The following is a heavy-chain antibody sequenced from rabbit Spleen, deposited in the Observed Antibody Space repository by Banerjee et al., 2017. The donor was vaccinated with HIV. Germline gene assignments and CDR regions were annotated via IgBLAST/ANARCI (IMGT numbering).Heavy chain of an antibody. Sequence: QEQLVESGGGLVKPEGSLKLSCTASGFSFSNKAVMCWVRQAPGKGLEWISCIAGSSSGFTYSATWAKGRFTCSKTSSTTVTLQMTSLTVADTATYFCARGSGDVGWGYLIWGQGTLVTVS. D-gene: IGHD2-1*01. CDR2: IAGSSSGFT. CDR1: GFSFSNKAV. J-gene: IGHJ2*01. V-gene: IGHV1S45*01. CDR3: ARGSGDVGWGYLI.